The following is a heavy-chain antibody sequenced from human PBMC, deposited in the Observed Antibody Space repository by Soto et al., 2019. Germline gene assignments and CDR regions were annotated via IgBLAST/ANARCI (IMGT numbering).Heavy chain of an antibody. CDR2: ISSSGSTI. CDR1: GFTFSSYE. V-gene: IGHV3-48*03. D-gene: IGHD3-3*01. Sequence: PGGSLRLSCAASGFTFSSYEMNWVRQAPGKGLEWVSYISSSGSTIYYADSVKGRFTISRDNAKNSLYLQMNSLRAEDTAVYYCARPNDYDFWSGYYDYWGQGTLVTVS. CDR3: ARPNDYDFWSGYYDY. J-gene: IGHJ4*02.